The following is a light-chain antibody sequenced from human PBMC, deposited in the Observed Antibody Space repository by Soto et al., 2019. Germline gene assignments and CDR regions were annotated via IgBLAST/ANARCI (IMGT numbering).Light chain of an antibody. J-gene: IGKJ3*01. V-gene: IGKV1-12*01. CDR3: QQDITFPFT. CDR1: QDISSW. CDR2: EAS. Sequence: DIQMTQSPSSVSASVGDRVTITCRASQDISSWLAWYQQKPGKAPVLLIYEASRLQSGVPSRFSGRGSGTDFTLTINSLQPEDFGTYYCQQDITFPFTFSPGTKVDV.